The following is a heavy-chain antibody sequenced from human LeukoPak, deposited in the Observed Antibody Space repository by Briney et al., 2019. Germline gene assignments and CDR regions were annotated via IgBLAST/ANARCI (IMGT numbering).Heavy chain of an antibody. CDR1: VGPISSGNW. Sequence: SETLSLTCGDSVGPISSGNWWSWVRQSPGKGLEWIGEIYHNGTPNYNPSLKSRVTISADTFKNHFSLKLTSVTAADTAVYYCATAPILRGEGGEHYKYGMDVWGQRTTVIVSS. CDR3: ATAPILRGEGGEHYKYGMDV. V-gene: IGHV4/OR15-8*01. D-gene: IGHD2-2*02. J-gene: IGHJ6*02. CDR2: IYHNGTP.